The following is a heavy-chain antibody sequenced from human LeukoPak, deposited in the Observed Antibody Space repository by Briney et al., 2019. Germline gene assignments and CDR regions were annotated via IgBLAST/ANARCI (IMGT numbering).Heavy chain of an antibody. Sequence: PGGSLRLSCAASGCTFSSYSMNWVRHTPGKGLQWVSYISSSGTTIYYADSVKGRFTISRDNVKNSLYLQMDSPRDEDTAIHYCARMDRGAYNSPYYFDYWGQGTLVTVSS. CDR2: ISSSGTTI. V-gene: IGHV3-48*02. CDR1: GCTFSSYS. J-gene: IGHJ4*02. CDR3: ARMDRGAYNSPYYFDY. D-gene: IGHD5-24*01.